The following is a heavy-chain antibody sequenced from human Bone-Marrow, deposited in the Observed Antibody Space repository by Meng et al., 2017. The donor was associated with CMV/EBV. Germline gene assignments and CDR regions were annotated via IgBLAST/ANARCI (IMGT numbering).Heavy chain of an antibody. CDR3: ARESEHYDFWSGYYSGGYYYYGMDV. CDR2: IYYSGST. V-gene: IGHV4-39*02. CDR1: GGSISSSSYY. Sequence: GSLRLSCTVSGGSISSSSYYWGWIRQPPGKGLEWIGSIYYSGSTYYNPSLKSRVTISVDTSKNQFSLKLSSVTAADTAVYYCARESEHYDFWSGYYSGGYYYYGMDVWGQGTTVTVSS. J-gene: IGHJ6*02. D-gene: IGHD3-3*01.